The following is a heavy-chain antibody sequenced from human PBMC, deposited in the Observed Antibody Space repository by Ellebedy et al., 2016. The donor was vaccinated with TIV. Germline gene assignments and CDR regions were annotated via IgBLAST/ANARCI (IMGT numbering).Heavy chain of an antibody. CDR1: AFAVSSNY. CDR3: ARVDLGLAFDH. D-gene: IGHD3/OR15-3a*01. Sequence: GESLKISCAVSAFAVSSNYMSWVRQPPGKGLEWVSIIYSGGSTFYADSVKGRFTLSRDNSKNTLHLQMNSLRAEDTAVYYCARVDLGLAFDHWGRGTLVTVSS. CDR2: IYSGGST. J-gene: IGHJ4*02. V-gene: IGHV3-53*01.